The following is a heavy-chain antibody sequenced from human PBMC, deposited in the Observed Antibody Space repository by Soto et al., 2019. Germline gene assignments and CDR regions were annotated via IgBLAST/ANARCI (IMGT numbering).Heavy chain of an antibody. CDR1: GFTFSSYA. CDR2: ISGSGGST. Sequence: GGSLRLSCAASGFTFSSYAMSWVRQAPGKGLEWVSAISGSGGSTYYADSVKGRFTISRDNSKNTLYLQMNSLRAEDTAVYYCAKEGRDSGWYKVGNSPFDYWGQGTLVTVSS. V-gene: IGHV3-23*01. D-gene: IGHD6-19*01. J-gene: IGHJ4*02. CDR3: AKEGRDSGWYKVGNSPFDY.